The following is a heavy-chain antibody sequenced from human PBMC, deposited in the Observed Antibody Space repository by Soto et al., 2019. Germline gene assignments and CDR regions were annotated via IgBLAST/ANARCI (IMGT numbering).Heavy chain of an antibody. Sequence: QVQLVQSGPEVKKPGASVKVSCKASAYTFNTYGISWVRRAPGQGLEWMGWISGHNGQTNYAQKFRGRVTITTDTSTSTAYMELRSLRSDDTAIYYCARDGRKQLWVEGRKAMDVWCQGTTVTVSS. V-gene: IGHV1-18*01. CDR2: ISGHNGQT. CDR1: AYTFNTYG. J-gene: IGHJ6*02. D-gene: IGHD5-18*01. CDR3: ARDGRKQLWVEGRKAMDV.